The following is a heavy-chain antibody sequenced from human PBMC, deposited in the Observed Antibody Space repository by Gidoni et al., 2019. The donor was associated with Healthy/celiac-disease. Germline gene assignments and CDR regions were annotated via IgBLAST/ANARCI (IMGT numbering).Heavy chain of an antibody. CDR1: GFHFDDYA. Sequence: EVQLVESGGGLVQPGRSLRCSCAAPGFHFDDYAMHCVRQAPGKCLEWVSGISWNSGSIGYADSVKGRFTISRDNAKNSLYLQMNSLRAEDTALYYCAKDIDGSPYYMDVWGKGTTVTVSS. V-gene: IGHV3-9*01. CDR2: ISWNSGSI. D-gene: IGHD3-10*01. CDR3: AKDIDGSPYYMDV. J-gene: IGHJ6*03.